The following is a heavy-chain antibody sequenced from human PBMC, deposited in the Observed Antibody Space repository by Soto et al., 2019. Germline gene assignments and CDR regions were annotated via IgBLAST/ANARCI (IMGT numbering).Heavy chain of an antibody. CDR2: IGRGGDT. CDR3: AKDGTTTGIHYYAMDV. J-gene: IGHJ6*04. Sequence: EVQLLESGGGLVQPGGSLRLSCEVSGFTLTSYGMNWVRQAPDKGLEWVSTIGRGGDTYYADSVKGRFTISRDNSKNTLFLQMNSLRAEDTALYFCAKDGTTTGIHYYAMDVWGKGTTVTVSS. D-gene: IGHD1-1*01. V-gene: IGHV3-23*01. CDR1: GFTLTSYG.